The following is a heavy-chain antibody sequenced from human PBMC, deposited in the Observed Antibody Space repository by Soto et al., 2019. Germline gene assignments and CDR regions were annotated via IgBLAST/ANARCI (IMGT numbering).Heavy chain of an antibody. CDR3: ARGRRSYYYGSGSFAFDI. V-gene: IGHV4-34*01. D-gene: IGHD3-10*01. CDR1: GGSFSGYY. CDR2: INHSGST. J-gene: IGHJ3*02. Sequence: SETLSLTCAVYGGSFSGYYWSWIRQPPGKGLEWIGEINHSGSTNYNPSLKSRVTISVDTSKNQFSLKLSSVTAADTAVYYCARGRRSYYYGSGSFAFDIWGQGTMDTVSS.